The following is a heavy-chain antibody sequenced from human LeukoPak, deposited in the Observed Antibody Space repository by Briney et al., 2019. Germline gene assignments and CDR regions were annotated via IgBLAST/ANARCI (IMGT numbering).Heavy chain of an antibody. Sequence: GGSLRLSCAASGFIFSNYWMHWVRQAPGKGLVWVSRIKTDGSTVTYADSVKGRFTISRDNAMNTLYLQMDSLGAEDTAVYYCARVGQGEWFFDLWGRGTLVTVSS. CDR2: IKTDGSTV. CDR1: GFIFSNYW. D-gene: IGHD1-26*01. V-gene: IGHV3-74*01. CDR3: ARVGQGEWFFDL. J-gene: IGHJ2*01.